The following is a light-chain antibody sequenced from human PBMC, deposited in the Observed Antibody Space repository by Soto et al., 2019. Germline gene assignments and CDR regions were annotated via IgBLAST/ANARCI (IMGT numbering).Light chain of an antibody. J-gene: IGKJ4*01. V-gene: IGKV3-20*01. Sequence: EIVLTQSPGTLSLSPGERATLSCRASQSVSSSYLAWYQQKPGQAPRLLIYGASSRATGISDRFSGSGSGTDVTLTISRLEPEDFAVYYCQQYGSSPLTFGGGTKVEIK. CDR3: QQYGSSPLT. CDR2: GAS. CDR1: QSVSSSY.